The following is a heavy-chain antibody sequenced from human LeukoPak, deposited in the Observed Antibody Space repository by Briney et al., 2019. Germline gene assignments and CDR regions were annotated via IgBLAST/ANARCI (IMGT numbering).Heavy chain of an antibody. V-gene: IGHV4-59*12. CDR1: GGSISSYY. CDR3: AKKDFVAPRCFDP. CDR2: IYYSGST. Sequence: SSETLSLTCTVSGGSISSYYWSWIRQPPGKGLEWIGYIYYSGSTNYNPSLKSRVTISVDTSKNQFSLNLTSVTAADTAVYFCAKKDFVAPRCFDPWGQGTLIRVSS. D-gene: IGHD2-15*01. J-gene: IGHJ5*02.